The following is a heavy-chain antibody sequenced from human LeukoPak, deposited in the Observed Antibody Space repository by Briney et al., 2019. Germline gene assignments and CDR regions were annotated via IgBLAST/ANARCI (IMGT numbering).Heavy chain of an antibody. J-gene: IGHJ2*01. V-gene: IGHV3-23*01. CDR3: SKDWTGTKPFDL. Sequence: PGGSLRLSCAASGFTFISYAMRWVRQAPGKGREWGSGISGRGGKTYYADSVKGRFTLSRDNFKNTLYLQMKSLRAENTGVYFLSKDWTGTKPFDLWGRATLVTASS. CDR1: GFTFISYA. D-gene: IGHD3/OR15-3a*01. CDR2: ISGRGGKT.